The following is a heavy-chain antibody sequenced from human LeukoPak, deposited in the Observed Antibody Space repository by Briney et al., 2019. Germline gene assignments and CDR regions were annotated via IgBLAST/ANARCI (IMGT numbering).Heavy chain of an antibody. J-gene: IGHJ6*02. D-gene: IGHD6-6*01. Sequence: GASVNVSCTASGGTFSSYAISWVRQAPGQGLEWMGGIIPIFGAANSAQKFQGRVTITADESTSTAYMELSSLRSEDTAVYYCARVGSSSPPNLPYYYYGMDVWGQGTTVTVSS. CDR3: ARVGSSSPPNLPYYYYGMDV. CDR2: IIPIFGAA. CDR1: GGTFSSYA. V-gene: IGHV1-69*13.